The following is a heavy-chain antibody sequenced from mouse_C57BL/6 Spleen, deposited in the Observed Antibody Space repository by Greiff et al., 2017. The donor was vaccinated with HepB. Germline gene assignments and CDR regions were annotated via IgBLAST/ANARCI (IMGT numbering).Heavy chain of an antibody. CDR1: GYAFSSSW. J-gene: IGHJ4*01. CDR3: ARSWLPYYYAMDY. D-gene: IGHD2-2*01. CDR2: IYPGDGDT. Sequence: QVQLQQSGPELVKPGASVKISCKASGYAFSSSWMNWVKQRPGKGLEWIGRIYPGDGDTNYNGKFKGKATLTADKSSSTAYMQLSSLTSEDSAVYFCARSWLPYYYAMDYWGQGTSVTVSS. V-gene: IGHV1-82*01.